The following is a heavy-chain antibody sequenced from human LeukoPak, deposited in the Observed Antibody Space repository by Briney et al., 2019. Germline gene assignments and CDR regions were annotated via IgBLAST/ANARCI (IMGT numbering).Heavy chain of an antibody. J-gene: IGHJ4*02. Sequence: GSSMKVSCKASGGTFSSYAISWVRQAPGQGLEWMGRIIPILGIANYAQKFQGRVTITADKSTGTAYMELSSLRSEDTAVYYCARLKPSIAAAGDYWGQGTLVTVSS. V-gene: IGHV1-69*04. D-gene: IGHD6-13*01. CDR2: IIPILGIA. CDR3: ARLKPSIAAAGDY. CDR1: GGTFSSYA.